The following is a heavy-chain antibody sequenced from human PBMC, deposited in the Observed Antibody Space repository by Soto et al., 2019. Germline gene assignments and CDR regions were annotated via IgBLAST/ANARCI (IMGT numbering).Heavy chain of an antibody. D-gene: IGHD2-21*02. Sequence: EVQLVESGGGLVQPGRSLRLSCAASGFTFDDYAMHWVRQAPGKGLEWVSGISWNSANMAYADSVKGRFTISRDNAKNSLYLQMNSLRAEDTAIYYCVREVSDWSSHGSFDFWGRGTMVTVSS. CDR3: VREVSDWSSHGSFDF. CDR1: GFTFDDYA. V-gene: IGHV3-9*01. CDR2: ISWNSANM. J-gene: IGHJ3*01.